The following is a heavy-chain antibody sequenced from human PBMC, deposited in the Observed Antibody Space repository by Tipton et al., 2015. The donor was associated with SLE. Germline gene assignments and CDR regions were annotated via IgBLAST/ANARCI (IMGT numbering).Heavy chain of an antibody. D-gene: IGHD6-13*01. CDR3: ARRGDYSSSWYVAYDYYMDV. V-gene: IGHV4-59*08. CDR1: AGSVTDYY. Sequence: TLSLTCTVSAGSVTDYYWSWIRQPPGKGLEWLGYIYHNGRTNYNPSLKRRVTISVDTSKNHFSLKLTSVTATDTAVYYCARRGDYSSSWYVAYDYYMDVWGKGTTVIVSS. J-gene: IGHJ6*03. CDR2: IYHNGRT.